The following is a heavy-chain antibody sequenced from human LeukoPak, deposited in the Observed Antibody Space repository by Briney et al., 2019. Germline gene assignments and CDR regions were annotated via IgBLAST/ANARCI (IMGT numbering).Heavy chain of an antibody. CDR1: GFTFGDYA. V-gene: IGHV3-49*04. Sequence: GGSLRLSCTASGFTFGDYAMSWVRQAPGKGLEWVGFIRSKAYGGTTECAASVKGRFTISRDDSKSIAYLQMNSLKTEDTAVYYCITPHYYDISCWGQGTLVTVSS. D-gene: IGHD3-22*01. J-gene: IGHJ4*02. CDR3: ITPHYYDISC. CDR2: IRSKAYGGTT.